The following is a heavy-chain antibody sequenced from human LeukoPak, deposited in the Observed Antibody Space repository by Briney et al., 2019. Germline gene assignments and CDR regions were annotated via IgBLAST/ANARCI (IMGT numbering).Heavy chain of an antibody. V-gene: IGHV5-51*01. Sequence: GKSLKISCRGSAYRFTTYWIGWVRQMPGKGLEWMGIIYPGDSDTRYSPSFQGQVTISADKSISTAFLQWSSLKASDTAMYYCARSRDYGTDYYFDYWGQGTLVTVSS. CDR2: IYPGDSDT. CDR3: ARSRDYGTDYYFDY. CDR1: AYRFTTYW. J-gene: IGHJ4*02. D-gene: IGHD4-17*01.